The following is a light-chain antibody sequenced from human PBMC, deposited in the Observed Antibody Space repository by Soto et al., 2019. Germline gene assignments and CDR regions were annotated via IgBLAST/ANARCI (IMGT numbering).Light chain of an antibody. Sequence: QSALTQPPSVSGSPGQSVTISCTGTSSDIGSYNRVSWYQQTPDTAPKLMIYEVSDRPSGVPGRFSGSKSGNTASLTISGLQAEDEADYYCCSYRSTNTVVFGGGTKVTVL. CDR2: EVS. CDR3: CSYRSTNTVV. J-gene: IGLJ2*01. V-gene: IGLV2-18*02. CDR1: SSDIGSYNR.